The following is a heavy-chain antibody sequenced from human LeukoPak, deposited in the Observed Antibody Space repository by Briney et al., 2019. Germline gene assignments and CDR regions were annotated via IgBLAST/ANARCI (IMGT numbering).Heavy chain of an antibody. CDR3: AIPTTKLVLLKYYYDSSGYGY. V-gene: IGHV3-72*01. J-gene: IGHJ4*02. CDR2: TRNKANSYTT. D-gene: IGHD3-22*01. Sequence: GGSLRLSCAASGFTFSDHYMDWVRQAPGKGLEWVGRTRNKANSYTTEYAASVKGRFTISRDDSKNSLYLQMNSLKTEDTAVYYCAIPTTKLVLLKYYYDSSGYGYWGQGTLVTVSS. CDR1: GFTFSDHY.